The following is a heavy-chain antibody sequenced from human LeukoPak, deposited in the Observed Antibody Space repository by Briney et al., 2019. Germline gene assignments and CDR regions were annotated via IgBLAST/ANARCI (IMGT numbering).Heavy chain of an antibody. CDR1: GFTFNYYS. J-gene: IGHJ4*02. CDR3: ARDMGDFWSGYYPFGGYYFDY. D-gene: IGHD3-3*01. Sequence: KPGGSLRLSCAASGFTFNYYSMNWVRQAPGKGLEWISTISSNSMYIFIADSVKGRFTISRDNAKNSLYLQMNSLRAEDTAVYYCARDMGDFWSGYYPFGGYYFDYWGQGTLVTVSS. V-gene: IGHV3-21*01. CDR2: ISSNSMYI.